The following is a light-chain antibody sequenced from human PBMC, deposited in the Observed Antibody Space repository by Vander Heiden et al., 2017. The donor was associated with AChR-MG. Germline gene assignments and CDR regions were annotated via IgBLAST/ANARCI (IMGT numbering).Light chain of an antibody. J-gene: IGKJ2*01. V-gene: IGKV1-5*03. CDR2: KAS. CDR1: QSISSW. Sequence: DIQMIQSPSTLSESVGDSVTITCRSSQSISSWLAWYQQKLGKAPKLLIYKASSLESGIPSRFSGSGSGTEFTLTISSLQPDDFATYYCQHYNSYLSTFGQGTKLEIK. CDR3: QHYNSYLST.